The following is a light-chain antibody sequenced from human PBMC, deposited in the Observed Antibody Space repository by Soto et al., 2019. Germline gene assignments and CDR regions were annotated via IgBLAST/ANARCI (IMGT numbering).Light chain of an antibody. CDR2: EAS. CDR1: QNINTW. CDR3: QQCSSYYT. J-gene: IGKJ2*01. Sequence: DIQMTQSPSTLSSPVRDRVTFTCRASQNINTWLAWYQQRPGKAPKLLIYEASTLKSGVPSRFSGSGSGTEFTLTISRLQPDDFATYYCQQCSSYYTFGQGTKVDIK. V-gene: IGKV1-5*03.